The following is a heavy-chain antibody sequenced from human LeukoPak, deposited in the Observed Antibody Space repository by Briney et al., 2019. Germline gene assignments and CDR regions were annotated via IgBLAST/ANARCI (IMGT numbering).Heavy chain of an antibody. CDR1: GYTFTSYG. J-gene: IGHJ3*02. CDR2: ISVYNGNT. CDR3: ARDRRDILTGPQSSDAFDI. D-gene: IGHD3-9*01. V-gene: IGHV1-18*01. Sequence: GASVKVSCKASGYTFTSYGISWVRQAPGQGLEWMGWISVYNGNTNYAQKLQGRVTLTTDTSTSTAYMELRSLRSDDTPVYYCARDRRDILTGPQSSDAFDIWGQGTMVTVSS.